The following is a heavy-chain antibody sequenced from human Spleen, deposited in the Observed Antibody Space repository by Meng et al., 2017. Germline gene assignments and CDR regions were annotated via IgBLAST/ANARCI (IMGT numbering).Heavy chain of an antibody. CDR2: IYPGDSET. J-gene: IGHJ4*02. Sequence: GESLKISCKGSGYRFTNNWIGWVRQMSGKGLEWMGIIYPGDSETRYSPSFQGQVTMSADKSISTAYLQWHSLKASDTAMYYCARLYSGNYADHFDSWGQGTLVTVSS. CDR1: GYRFTNNW. CDR3: ARLYSGNYADHFDS. V-gene: IGHV5-51*01. D-gene: IGHD1-26*01.